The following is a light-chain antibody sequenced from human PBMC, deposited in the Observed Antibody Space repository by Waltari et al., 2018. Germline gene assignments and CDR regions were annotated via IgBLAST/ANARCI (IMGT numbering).Light chain of an antibody. J-gene: IGLJ1*01. CDR1: SSDVGGYNY. Sequence: QSALTQPASVSGSPGQSIPISCTGTSSDVGGYNYVSWYQQHPGKAPKLMIYDVSNRPSGVSNRFSGSKSTNTASLTISGLQAEDEADYYCNSYTSSRTRVFGTGTRVTVL. V-gene: IGLV2-14*03. CDR3: NSYTSSRTRV. CDR2: DVS.